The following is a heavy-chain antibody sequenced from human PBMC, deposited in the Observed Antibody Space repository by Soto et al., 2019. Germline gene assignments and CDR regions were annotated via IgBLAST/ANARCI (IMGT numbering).Heavy chain of an antibody. J-gene: IGHJ6*02. CDR2: IYYSGST. D-gene: IGHD2-2*01. V-gene: IGHV4-39*02. CDR3: AREGVGYCSSTSCYYKNYYYYGMDV. CDR1: GGSISSSSYY. Sequence: SETLSLTCTVSGGSISSSSYYWGWIRQPPGKGLEWIGSIYYSGSTYYNPSLKSRVTISVDTAKNQFSLKLSSVTAADTAVYYCAREGVGYCSSTSCYYKNYYYYGMDVWGQGTTVTVSS.